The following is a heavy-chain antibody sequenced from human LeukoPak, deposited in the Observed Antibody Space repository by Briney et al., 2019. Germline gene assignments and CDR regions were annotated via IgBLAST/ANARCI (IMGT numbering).Heavy chain of an antibody. Sequence: ASVKVSCKASGYTFTGYYMHWVRQAPGQGLEWMGWINPNSGGTNYAQKFQGRVTMTRDTSISTAYMELSRLRSDDTAVYYCARVRVPYCSSTSCYEAFDIWGQGTMVTVSS. D-gene: IGHD2-2*01. V-gene: IGHV1-2*02. J-gene: IGHJ3*02. CDR1: GYTFTGYY. CDR2: INPNSGGT. CDR3: ARVRVPYCSSTSCYEAFDI.